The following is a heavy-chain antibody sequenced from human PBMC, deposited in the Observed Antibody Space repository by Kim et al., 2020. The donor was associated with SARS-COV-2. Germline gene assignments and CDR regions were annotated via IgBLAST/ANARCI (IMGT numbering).Heavy chain of an antibody. D-gene: IGHD4-17*01. Sequence: GGSLRLSCAASGFPFSSYTMNWVRQAPGKGLEWVSSISRSSTYIYYADSVKGRFTISRDNAENSRYLQMNSLRADDTAVYYCASSSLNDYGKPIDYWGHGTLVTVSS. CDR3: ASSSLNDYGKPIDY. CDR1: GFPFSSYT. V-gene: IGHV3-21*01. CDR2: ISRSSTYI. J-gene: IGHJ4*01.